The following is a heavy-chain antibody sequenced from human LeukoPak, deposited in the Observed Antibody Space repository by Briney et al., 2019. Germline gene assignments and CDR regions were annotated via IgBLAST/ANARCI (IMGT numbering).Heavy chain of an antibody. D-gene: IGHD3-22*01. CDR2: MNPNSGNT. J-gene: IGHJ3*02. CDR3: AREGSCYYDSSGYDWNAFDI. Sequence: ASVKVSCKASGYTFTSYDINWVRQATGQGLEWMGWMNPNSGNTGYAQKFQGRVTMTRNTSISTAYMELSSLRSEDTAVYCCAREGSCYYDSSGYDWNAFDIWGQGTMVTVSS. CDR1: GYTFTSYD. V-gene: IGHV1-8*01.